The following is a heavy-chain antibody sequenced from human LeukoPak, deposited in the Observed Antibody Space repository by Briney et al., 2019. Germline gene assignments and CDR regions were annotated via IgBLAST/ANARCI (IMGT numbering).Heavy chain of an antibody. Sequence: GGSLRLSCAASGFTFSSYGMHWVRQAPGKGLEWVAFIRYDGSNKYYADSVKGRFTISRDNAKNSLYLQMNSLRAEDTAVYYCARMDNLYSGTYHSDFWGQGTLVTVSS. J-gene: IGHJ4*02. CDR3: ARMDNLYSGTYHSDF. CDR2: IRYDGSNK. V-gene: IGHV3-30*02. D-gene: IGHD1-26*01. CDR1: GFTFSSYG.